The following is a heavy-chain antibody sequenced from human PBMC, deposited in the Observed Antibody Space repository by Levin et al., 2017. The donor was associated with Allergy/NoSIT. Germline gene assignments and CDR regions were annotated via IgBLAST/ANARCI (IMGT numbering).Heavy chain of an antibody. CDR1: GFTFSTYW. CDR3: ARLSHIDMVRGDPVNDY. Sequence: QAGGSLRLSCAASGFTFSTYWMSWVRQAPGKGLEWVANIKEDGSEKYYVDSVKGRVTISRDNAKNSLYLQMNSLRAEDTAVYYCARLSHIDMVRGDPVNDYWGRGTLVTVSS. D-gene: IGHD3-10*01. J-gene: IGHJ4*02. V-gene: IGHV3-7*04. CDR2: IKEDGSEK.